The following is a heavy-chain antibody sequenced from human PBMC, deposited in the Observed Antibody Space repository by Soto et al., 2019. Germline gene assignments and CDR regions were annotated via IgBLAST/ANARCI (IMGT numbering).Heavy chain of an antibody. CDR1: GYTFTSYG. Sequence: GASVKVSCKASGYTFTSYGISWVRQAPGQGLEWMGWISAYNGNTNYAQKLQGRVTMTTDTSTSTAYMELRSLRSDDTAVYYCARDRRVAGTRLWYYYGMDVWGQGTTVTVS. CDR2: ISAYNGNT. CDR3: ARDRRVAGTRLWYYYGMDV. V-gene: IGHV1-18*04. D-gene: IGHD6-19*01. J-gene: IGHJ6*02.